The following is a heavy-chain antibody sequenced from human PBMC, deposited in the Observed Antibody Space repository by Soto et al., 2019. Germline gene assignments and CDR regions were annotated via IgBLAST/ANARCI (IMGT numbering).Heavy chain of an antibody. V-gene: IGHV3-53*01. CDR1: GFTVSDNH. CDR3: ATGLDTAKDGY. D-gene: IGHD5-18*01. CDR2: IYYNGNT. Sequence: VQLVESGGGLIQPGGSLRLSCAGSGFTVSDNHMTWVRQDPGRGPEWVSTIYYNGNTFHADSVWGRFTISRDTSKNMLYLQMNSLRAEDTAVYYCATGLDTAKDGYWLQGTLVTVSS. J-gene: IGHJ4*02.